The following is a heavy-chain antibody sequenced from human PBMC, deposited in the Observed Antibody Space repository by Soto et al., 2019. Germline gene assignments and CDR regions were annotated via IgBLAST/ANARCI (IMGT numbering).Heavy chain of an antibody. D-gene: IGHD1-20*01. CDR1: GFTFSTYV. Sequence: QVQLVESGGGVVQPGRSLRLSCAASGFTFSTYVMHWVRQTPGKGLEWVAVISDTGSHKYYADSVKGRFTISRDNSKNTLYMRIDSLRPEDTAVYYCVREPAEMPIRFDYWGQGTLVTVSS. CDR3: VREPAEMPIRFDY. J-gene: IGHJ4*02. V-gene: IGHV3-30*04. CDR2: ISDTGSHK.